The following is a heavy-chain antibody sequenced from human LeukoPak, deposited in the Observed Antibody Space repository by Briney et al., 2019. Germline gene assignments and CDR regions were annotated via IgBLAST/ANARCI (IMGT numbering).Heavy chain of an antibody. V-gene: IGHV3-23*01. CDR1: GFTLSSYA. Sequence: GGSLRLSCAASGFTLSSYAMSWVRQAPGKGLEWVAAIGGSSGGTYYADSVTGRFTISRDNSKNTLSLQMNSLRAEDTAVYYCAKSLGANYFDYWGQGTLVIVSS. CDR2: IGGSSGGT. D-gene: IGHD3-10*01. CDR3: AKSLGANYFDY. J-gene: IGHJ4*02.